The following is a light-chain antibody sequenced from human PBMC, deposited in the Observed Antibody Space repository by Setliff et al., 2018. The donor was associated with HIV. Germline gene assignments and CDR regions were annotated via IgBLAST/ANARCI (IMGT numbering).Light chain of an antibody. CDR3: AAWDNSLKGYV. CDR2: SNN. V-gene: IGLV1-44*01. CDR1: NSNIGSNT. Sequence: QSALTQPPSASATPGQRATISCSGSNSNIGSNTVNWYQQLPGTAPKLLIYSNNQRPSGVPDRFSGSKSGTSASLAISGLQPEDEADYYCAAWDNSLKGYVFGSGTKVTVL. J-gene: IGLJ1*01.